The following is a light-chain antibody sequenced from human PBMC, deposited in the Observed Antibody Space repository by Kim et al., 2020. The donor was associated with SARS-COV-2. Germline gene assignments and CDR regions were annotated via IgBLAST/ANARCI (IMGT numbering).Light chain of an antibody. CDR1: QSVSNF. Sequence: SLSPDERPTLSGRASQSVSNFLRWYQHKPGQAPRLIIYHASSRDTGVPARFSGSGSGTDFTLTISSLEPEDFAVYYCQQRSNWLTLGGGTKVDIK. V-gene: IGKV3-11*01. J-gene: IGKJ4*01. CDR2: HAS. CDR3: QQRSNWLT.